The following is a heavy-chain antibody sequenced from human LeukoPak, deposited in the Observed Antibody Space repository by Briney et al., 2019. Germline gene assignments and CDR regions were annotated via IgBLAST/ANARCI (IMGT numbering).Heavy chain of an antibody. CDR1: GFTFSDYY. J-gene: IGHJ4*02. V-gene: IGHV3-23*01. CDR2: ISGSGGST. Sequence: GGSLRLSCAASGFTFSDYYMSWIRQAPGKGLEWVSAISGSGGSTYYADSVKGRFTISRDNSKNTLYLQMNSLRAEDTAVYYCAKSTAMVTADAYWGQGTLVTVSS. CDR3: AKSTAMVTADAY. D-gene: IGHD5-18*01.